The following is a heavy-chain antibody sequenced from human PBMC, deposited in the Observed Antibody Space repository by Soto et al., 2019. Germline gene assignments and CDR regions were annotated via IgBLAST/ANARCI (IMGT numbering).Heavy chain of an antibody. Sequence: QVQLRESGPGLVKPSQTLSLTCTVSGGSINSGGYYWNWIRQHPGKGVEWIGYMYYSGSTYYNLFLRIRIIISADTSENHFSLKLSSVTAADTAVYFCARGYRQSGYSSSWVFDYWGQGTLVNVSS. V-gene: IGHV4-31*03. CDR1: GGSINSGGYY. CDR3: ARGYRQSGYSSSWVFDY. D-gene: IGHD6-13*01. J-gene: IGHJ4*02. CDR2: MYYSGST.